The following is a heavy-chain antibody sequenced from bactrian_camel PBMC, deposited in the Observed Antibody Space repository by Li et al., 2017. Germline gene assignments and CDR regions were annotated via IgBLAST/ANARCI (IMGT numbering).Heavy chain of an antibody. V-gene: IGHV3S54*01. CDR2: VYSGGGSP. CDR1: GITVTDKC. Sequence: HVQLVESGGDLVQPGGSLRLSCAAAGITVTDKCMGWFRQAPGKEREEVATVYSGGGSPNYDYSVKGRLTISRDNAKNTVYLQMNSLKSEDTALYYCATEVVAGYVDFGYWGQGTQVTVS. CDR3: ATEVVAGYVDFGY. J-gene: IGHJ6*01. D-gene: IGHD6*01.